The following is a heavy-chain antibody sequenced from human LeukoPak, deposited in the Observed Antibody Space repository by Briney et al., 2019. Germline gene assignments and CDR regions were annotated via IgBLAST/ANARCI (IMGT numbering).Heavy chain of an antibody. CDR1: GGSINSSSYY. Sequence: SETLSLTCTVSGGSINSSSYYWGWIRQPPGKGLEWIGNIYYSGSTYYNPSLKSRVTISVDTSKNQFSLKLSSVTAADTAVYYCARDSITWGYRGAFDIWGQGTMVTVSS. D-gene: IGHD3-16*01. CDR3: ARDSITWGYRGAFDI. J-gene: IGHJ3*02. V-gene: IGHV4-39*07. CDR2: IYYSGST.